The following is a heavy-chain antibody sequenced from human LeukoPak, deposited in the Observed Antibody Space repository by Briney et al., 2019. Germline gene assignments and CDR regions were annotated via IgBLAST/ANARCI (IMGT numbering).Heavy chain of an antibody. D-gene: IGHD1-1*01. CDR1: GFSVSDNY. CDR2: IYSNGKA. V-gene: IGHV3-66*01. Sequence: GGSLRLSCAASGFSVSDNYMSWVRQAPGKGLEWVSVIYSNGKAYYTDSVKGRFTISRDIAQNTLFLQMNNLRAEDTAVYYCAKGRQLERGAFDIWGQGTMVTVSS. J-gene: IGHJ3*02. CDR3: AKGRQLERGAFDI.